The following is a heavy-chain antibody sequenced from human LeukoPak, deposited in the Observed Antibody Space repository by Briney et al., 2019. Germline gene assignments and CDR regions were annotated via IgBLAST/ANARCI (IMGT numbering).Heavy chain of an antibody. CDR1: GFTFSGCT. D-gene: IGHD3-16*01. Sequence: GGSLRLSCAASGFTFSGCTMSWVRQAPGKGLEWVSTITGSGVNIYYADSVKGRFTISRDNSKNTLYLQMNSLGAEDTAVYYCAKDPLTFGGVFDYWGQGTLVTVSS. CDR3: AKDPLTFGGVFDY. V-gene: IGHV3-23*01. CDR2: ITGSGVNI. J-gene: IGHJ4*02.